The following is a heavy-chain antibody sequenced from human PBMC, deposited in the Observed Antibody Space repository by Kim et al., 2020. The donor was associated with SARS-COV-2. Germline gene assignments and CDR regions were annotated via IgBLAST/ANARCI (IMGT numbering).Heavy chain of an antibody. D-gene: IGHD4-4*01. V-gene: IGHV3-48*02. J-gene: IGHJ4*02. CDR2: ISSSSDTI. CDR1: GFDFNSFS. Sequence: GGSLRLSCAASGFDFNSFSMNWVRQAPGKGPEWLSYISSSSDTIYYADSVKGRFTISRDNAKNSLYLQMNSLRDEDTAVYCCVRGIPRLAINDYNYIYWGQGTLVTVSS. CDR3: VRGIPRLAINDYNYIY.